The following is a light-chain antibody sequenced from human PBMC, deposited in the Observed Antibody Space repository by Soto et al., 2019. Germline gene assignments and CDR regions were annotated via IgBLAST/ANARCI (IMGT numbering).Light chain of an antibody. CDR1: QNINTY. CDR2: DAA. V-gene: IGKV1-39*01. Sequence: DIHMTQSPYSLSAAVGDRVTITFRASQNINTYLNWYQQKPGKAPKLLIFDAASLQSGVPSRFSGSGSRTDFTLTITSLQPEDFATYYCQQTSSAPFTFGPGTKVDIK. CDR3: QQTSSAPFT. J-gene: IGKJ3*01.